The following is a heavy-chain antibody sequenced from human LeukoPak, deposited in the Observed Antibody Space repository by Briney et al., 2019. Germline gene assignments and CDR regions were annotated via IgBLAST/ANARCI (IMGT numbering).Heavy chain of an antibody. CDR3: ARDEQQLSFDY. CDR1: GFTVSSNY. D-gene: IGHD6-13*01. CDR2: IYSGGST. Sequence: PGGSLRLSCAASGFTVSSNYMSWVRQAPGKGLEWVSVIYSGGSTYYADSVKGRFTISRDNSKSTLYLQMNSLRAEDTAVYYCARDEQQLSFDYWGQGTLVTVSS. J-gene: IGHJ4*02. V-gene: IGHV3-66*01.